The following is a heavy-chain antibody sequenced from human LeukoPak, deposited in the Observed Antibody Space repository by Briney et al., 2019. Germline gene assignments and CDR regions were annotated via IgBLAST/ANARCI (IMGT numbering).Heavy chain of an antibody. CDR1: GFTFDNSA. V-gene: IGHV3-23*01. D-gene: IGHD3-10*01. J-gene: IGHJ4*02. CDR2: ITGSGGDT. CDR3: AKGSRDSRPYYFDF. Sequence: GGSLRLSCAAYGFTFDNSAMSSVSQAPGKGLEWVSAITGSGGDTYHADSVKGRFTISRDNSKNTLDLQMNSLRADDTTVYDCAKGSRDSRPYYFDFWGQESLVTVSS.